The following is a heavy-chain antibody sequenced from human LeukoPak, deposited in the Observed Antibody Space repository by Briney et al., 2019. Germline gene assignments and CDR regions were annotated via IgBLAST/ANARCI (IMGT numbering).Heavy chain of an antibody. D-gene: IGHD4-17*01. CDR1: GFTFSIYA. CDR3: ARDPNGDYVGAFEM. Sequence: GGSLRLFCAASGFTFSIYAMIWVRQAPGRGLEWVSAIRSGGGGTLYADSVKGRFTISRDNSKNTLFLQMNNMRAEDTAVYYCARDPNGDYVGAFEMWGPGTKVTVS. V-gene: IGHV3-23*01. J-gene: IGHJ3*02. CDR2: IRSGGGGT.